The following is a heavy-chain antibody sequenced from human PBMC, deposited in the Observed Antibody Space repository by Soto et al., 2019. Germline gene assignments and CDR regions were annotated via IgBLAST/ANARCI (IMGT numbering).Heavy chain of an antibody. J-gene: IGHJ6*02. CDR3: VRGVPGDQTYFWYGMDV. Sequence: SETLSLTCAVYGGSFSGYYWSWIRQPPGKGLEWIGYIYYSGSTNYNPSLKSRVTISVDTSKNQFSLKLSSVTAADTAVYYCVRGVPGDQTYFWYGMDVWGQGTTVTVSS. CDR1: GGSFSGYY. V-gene: IGHV4-59*01. D-gene: IGHD7-27*01. CDR2: IYYSGST.